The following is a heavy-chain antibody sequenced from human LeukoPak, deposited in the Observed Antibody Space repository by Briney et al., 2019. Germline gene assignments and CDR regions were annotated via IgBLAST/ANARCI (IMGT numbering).Heavy chain of an antibody. V-gene: IGHV3-21*01. D-gene: IGHD3-10*01. CDR2: ISVSGGST. CDR3: ARVRYMVRGVEYYYMDV. CDR1: GFTFSRYW. J-gene: IGHJ6*03. Sequence: PGGSLRLSCAASGFTFSRYWMHWVRQAPGKGREWVSAISVSGGSTYYAGSVKGRFTISRDNAKNSLYLQMNSLRAEDTAVYYCARVRYMVRGVEYYYMDVWGKGTTVTVSS.